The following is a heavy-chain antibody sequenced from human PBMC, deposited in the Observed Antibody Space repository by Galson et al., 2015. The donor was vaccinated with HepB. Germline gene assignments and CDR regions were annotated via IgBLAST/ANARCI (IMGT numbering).Heavy chain of an antibody. CDR2: ISSVTSYI. CDR1: GFTFSSYD. CDR3: ARDVYGDYGSDY. J-gene: IGHJ4*02. D-gene: IGHD4-17*01. Sequence: SLRLSCAASGFTFSSYDMHWVRQATGKGLEWVSSISSVTSYIYYADSVKGRFTISRDNAKNSLYLQLNSLRAEDTAVYYCARDVYGDYGSDYWGQDPLVTVSS. V-gene: IGHV3-21*01.